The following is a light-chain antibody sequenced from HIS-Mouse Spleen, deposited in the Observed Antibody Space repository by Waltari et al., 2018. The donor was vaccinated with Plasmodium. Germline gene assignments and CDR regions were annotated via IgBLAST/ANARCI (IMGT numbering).Light chain of an antibody. CDR3: YSTDSSGNHRV. J-gene: IGLJ3*02. CDR1: TLPKKY. CDR2: EDS. V-gene: IGLV3-10*01. Sequence: SYDLTPPPSVSVSPGQTARIPSPGHTLPKKYAYRYQQKSGHAPVLVIYEDSKRPPGIPESFSGSSSGTMATLTISGAQVEDEADYYCYSTDSSGNHRVFGGGTKLTVL.